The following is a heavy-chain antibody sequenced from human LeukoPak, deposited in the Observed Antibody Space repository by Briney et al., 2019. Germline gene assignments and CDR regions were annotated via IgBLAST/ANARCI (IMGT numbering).Heavy chain of an antibody. CDR3: ARHSGSYYSAFDI. J-gene: IGHJ3*02. V-gene: IGHV3-53*01. CDR2: IYSGGST. CDR1: GFTVSSNY. Sequence: GSLRLSCAASGFTVSSNYVSWVRQAPGKGLEWVSVIYSGGSTYYADSVKGRFTISRDNSKNTLYLQMNSLRAEDTAVYYCARHSGSYYSAFDIWGQGTMVTVSS. D-gene: IGHD1-26*01.